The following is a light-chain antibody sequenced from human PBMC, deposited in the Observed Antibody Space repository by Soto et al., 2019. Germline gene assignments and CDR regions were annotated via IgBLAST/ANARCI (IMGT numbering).Light chain of an antibody. V-gene: IGLV2-23*01. CDR3: CSHAGSGTLV. CDR1: SSDVGKYKF. CDR2: EGT. J-gene: IGLJ3*02. Sequence: QSALTQSAYVSGSPGQSISISCTGTSSDVGKYKFVSWYQQHPGKAPKLVIYEGTNRPSGVSDRFSGSKSGNTASLTISGLQAEDEADYYCCSHAGSGTLVFGGGTKLTVL.